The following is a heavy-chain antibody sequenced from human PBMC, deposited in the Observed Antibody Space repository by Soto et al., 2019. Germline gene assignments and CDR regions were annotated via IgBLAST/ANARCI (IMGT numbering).Heavy chain of an antibody. J-gene: IGHJ5*02. CDR3: ARTEGTALVPDP. CDR2: IIPIVTIV. V-gene: IGHV1-69*02. CDR1: GGTFSSAT. D-gene: IGHD5-18*01. Sequence: QVQLVQSGAEVKKPGSSVKVSCKASGGTFSSATITWVRQAPGQGLEWMGRIIPIVTIVTYAPKFQGRLTITADKSTSTAYMDLSSLRSDDTAVYYCARTEGTALVPDPWGQGTLVTVSS.